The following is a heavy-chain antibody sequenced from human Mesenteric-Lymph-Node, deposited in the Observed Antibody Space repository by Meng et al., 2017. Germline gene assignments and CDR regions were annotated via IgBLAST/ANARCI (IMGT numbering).Heavy chain of an antibody. J-gene: IGHJ4*02. CDR1: GGSIRSSNW. CDR3: ASFPPPGKQWLVTDY. V-gene: IGHV4-4*02. D-gene: IGHD6-19*01. Sequence: QESGPGLVKPSGTLSLTCAVSGGSIRSSNWWSWVRQPPGKGLEWIGEIYHSGSTNYNPSLKSRVTISVDKSKNQFSLKLSSVTAADTAVYYCASFPPPGKQWLVTDYWGQGTLVTVSS. CDR2: IYHSGST.